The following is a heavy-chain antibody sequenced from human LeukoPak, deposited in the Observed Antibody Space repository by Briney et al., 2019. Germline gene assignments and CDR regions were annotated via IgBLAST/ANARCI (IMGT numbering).Heavy chain of an antibody. Sequence: SETLSLTCAVYGGSVSGYYWSWIRQPPGKGLEWIGEINHRGRTNYNPSLKGRVTMSVDTPKNQFALKVNSVTAADTAVYYCARIPLYFLEPFDYWGQGILVTVSS. D-gene: IGHD3-3*01. CDR3: ARIPLYFLEPFDY. CDR1: GGSVSGYY. J-gene: IGHJ4*02. CDR2: INHRGRT. V-gene: IGHV4-34*01.